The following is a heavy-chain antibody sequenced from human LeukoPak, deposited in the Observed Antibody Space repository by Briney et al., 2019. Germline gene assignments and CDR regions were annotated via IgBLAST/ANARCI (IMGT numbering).Heavy chain of an antibody. CDR3: AKHLNGDYWYFDL. J-gene: IGHJ2*01. CDR1: GFTFSGYG. V-gene: IGHV3-30*18. CDR2: ISYDGSNK. Sequence: PGGSLRLSCAASGFTFSGYGMHWVRQAPGKGLEWVAVISYDGSNKNHADSVKGRFTTSRDNSENTLYLQMNSLRAEDTAVYYCAKHLNGDYWYFDLWGRGTLVTVSS. D-gene: IGHD4-17*01.